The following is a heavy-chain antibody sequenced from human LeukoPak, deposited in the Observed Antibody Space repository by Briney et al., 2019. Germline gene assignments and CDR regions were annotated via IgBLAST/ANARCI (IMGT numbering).Heavy chain of an antibody. J-gene: IGHJ4*02. CDR3: VRDLGGRSGH. D-gene: IGHD1-26*01. Sequence: PGGSLRLSCEASGFTFSSNWMHWVRQAPGKGLVWVSRINEDGSTTNYADSVKGRSTIFRDNAKNTLYLQMSSLRAEDTAVYYCVRDLGGRSGHWGQGTLVTVSS. V-gene: IGHV3-74*01. CDR2: INEDGSTT. CDR1: GFTFSSNW.